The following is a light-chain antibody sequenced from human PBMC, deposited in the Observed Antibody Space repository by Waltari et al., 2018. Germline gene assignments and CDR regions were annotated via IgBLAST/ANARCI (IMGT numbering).Light chain of an antibody. Sequence: QSALTQPASVSGSPGQSITISCTGTSSDVGASNYVSWYQQHPGKAPKLMIYDVTKRPSGFSGRFSGSKSGNTASLTISGLQAEDEADYYCSSYISGVTLYVFGTGTKVTVL. V-gene: IGLV2-14*03. CDR1: SSDVGASNY. CDR3: SSYISGVTLYV. CDR2: DVT. J-gene: IGLJ1*01.